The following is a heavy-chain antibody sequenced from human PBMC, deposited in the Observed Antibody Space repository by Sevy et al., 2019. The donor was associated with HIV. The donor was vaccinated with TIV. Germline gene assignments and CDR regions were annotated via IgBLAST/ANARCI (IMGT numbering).Heavy chain of an antibody. CDR3: ARGLRNGSGRGYYFDY. J-gene: IGHJ4*02. CDR2: INHSGST. V-gene: IGHV4-34*01. Sequence: SETLSLTCAVYGGSFSGYYWSWIRQPPGKGLEWIGEINHSGSTNYNPSLKSRVTISVDTSKNQFSLKLSSVTAADTAVYYCARGLRNGSGRGYYFDYWGQGTLVTVSS. D-gene: IGHD3-10*01. CDR1: GGSFSGYY.